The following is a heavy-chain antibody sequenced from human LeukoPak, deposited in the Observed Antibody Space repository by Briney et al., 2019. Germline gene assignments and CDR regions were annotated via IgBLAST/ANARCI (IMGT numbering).Heavy chain of an antibody. CDR2: IRSKANSYAT. CDR3: TIPPRDSGTHTRGY. CDR1: GFTFSGSA. Sequence: GGSLRLSCAASGFTFSGSAMHWVRQASGKGLEWVGRIRSKANSYATAYAASVKGRFTISRDDSKNTAYLQMNSLKTEDTAVYYCTIPPRDSGTHTRGYWGQGTLVTVSS. D-gene: IGHD1-26*01. V-gene: IGHV3-73*01. J-gene: IGHJ4*02.